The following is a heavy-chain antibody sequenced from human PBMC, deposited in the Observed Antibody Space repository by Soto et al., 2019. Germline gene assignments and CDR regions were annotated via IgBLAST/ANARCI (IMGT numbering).Heavy chain of an antibody. CDR2: IYYSGST. V-gene: IGHV4-59*01. D-gene: IGHD6-13*01. Sequence: SETLSLTCTVSGGSISSYYWSWIRQPPGKGLEWIGYIYYSGSTNYNPSLKSRVTISVDTSKNQFSLKLSSVTAADTAVYYCARLRRGIRYYYGMDVWGQGTTVTVS. CDR1: GGSISSYY. CDR3: ARLRRGIRYYYGMDV. J-gene: IGHJ6*02.